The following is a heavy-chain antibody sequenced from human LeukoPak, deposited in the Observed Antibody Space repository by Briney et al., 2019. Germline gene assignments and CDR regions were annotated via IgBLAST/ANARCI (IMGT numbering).Heavy chain of an antibody. V-gene: IGHV4-61*01. CDR1: GDSVSSNSAA. CDR2: MYNNGTT. D-gene: IGHD5-18*01. J-gene: IGHJ6*02. Sequence: SQTLSLTCAISGDSVSSNSAAWNWIRQPPGKGLEWIGYMYNNGTTDYNPSLKSRVTISVDTSKNQFSLKLSPVTAADTAIYHCARDGYNYGNYYYAMDVWGQGTTVTVSS. CDR3: ARDGYNYGNYYYAMDV.